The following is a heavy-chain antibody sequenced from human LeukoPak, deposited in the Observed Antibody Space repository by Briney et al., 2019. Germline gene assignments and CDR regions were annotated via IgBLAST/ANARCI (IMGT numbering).Heavy chain of an antibody. CDR1: GDSVSSNSAA. J-gene: IGHJ4*02. CDR2: TYYRSKWYN. D-gene: IGHD4-17*01. CDR3: ARGPSLYGDQSGDFDY. Sequence: SQTLSLTCAISGDSVSSNSAAWNWIRQSPSRGLEWLGRTYYRSKWYNDYAVSVKSRITINPDTSKNQFSLQLNSVTPEDTAVYYCARGPSLYGDQSGDFDYWGQGTLVTVSS. V-gene: IGHV6-1*01.